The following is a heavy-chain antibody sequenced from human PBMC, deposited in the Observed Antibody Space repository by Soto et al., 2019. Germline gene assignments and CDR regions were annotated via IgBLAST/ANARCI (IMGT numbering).Heavy chain of an antibody. Sequence: PSETLSLTCAVSGGSISSGGYSWSWIRQPPGKGLEWIGYIYHSGSTYYNPSLKSRVTISVDRSKNQFSLKLSSVTAADTAVYYCAREGRDYGDYGGWFDPWGQGTLVTVSS. V-gene: IGHV4-30-2*01. CDR3: AREGRDYGDYGGWFDP. CDR1: GGSISSGGYS. CDR2: IYHSGST. J-gene: IGHJ5*02. D-gene: IGHD4-17*01.